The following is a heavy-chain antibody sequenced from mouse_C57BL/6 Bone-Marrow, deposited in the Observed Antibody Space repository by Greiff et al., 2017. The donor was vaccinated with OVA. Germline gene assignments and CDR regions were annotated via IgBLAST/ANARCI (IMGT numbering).Heavy chain of an antibody. CDR3: AREGIITTVVAGDWYFDV. CDR2: ISDGGSYT. D-gene: IGHD1-1*01. CDR1: GFTFSSYA. J-gene: IGHJ1*03. Sequence: VQLQQSGGGLVKPGGSLKLSCAASGFTFSSYAMSWVRQTPEKRLEWVATISDGGSYTYYPDNVKGRFTISRDNAKNNLYLQMSHLKSEDTAMYYCAREGIITTVVAGDWYFDVWGTGTTVTVSS. V-gene: IGHV5-4*01.